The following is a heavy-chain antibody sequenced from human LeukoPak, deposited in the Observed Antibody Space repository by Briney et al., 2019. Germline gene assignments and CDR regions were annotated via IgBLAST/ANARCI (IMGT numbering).Heavy chain of an antibody. CDR3: ARDFGVVANWFDP. CDR2: IHYSGST. D-gene: IGHD3-3*01. V-gene: IGHV4-59*01. Sequence: SETLSLTCTVSGGSSSSYYWSWIRQPPGKGLEWIGYIHYSGSTNYNPSLKSRVTILIDKSKNQFSLRLSSVTAADTAVYYCARDFGVVANWFDPWGQGTLVTVSS. J-gene: IGHJ5*02. CDR1: GGSSSSYY.